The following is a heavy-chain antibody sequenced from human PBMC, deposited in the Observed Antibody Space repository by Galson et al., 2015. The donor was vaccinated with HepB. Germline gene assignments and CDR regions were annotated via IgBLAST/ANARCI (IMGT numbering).Heavy chain of an antibody. V-gene: IGHV3-33*01. J-gene: IGHJ4*02. CDR3: ARDKRGGGAFWSGYSNFDY. CDR1: GFTFSSYG. Sequence: SLRLSCAASGFTFSSYGMHWVRQAPGKGLEWVAVIWYDGSNKYYADSVKGRFTISRDNSKNTLYLQMNSLRAEDTAVYYCARDKRGGGAFWSGYSNFDYWGQGTLVTVSS. CDR2: IWYDGSNK. D-gene: IGHD3-3*01.